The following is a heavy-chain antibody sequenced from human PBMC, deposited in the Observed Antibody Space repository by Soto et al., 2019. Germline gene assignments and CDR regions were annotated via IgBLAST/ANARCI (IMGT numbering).Heavy chain of an antibody. J-gene: IGHJ5*02. CDR3: VRGGGGGLFDP. CDR2: ISPGSRYP. D-gene: IGHD2-15*01. CDR1: GFTCGDSY. V-gene: IGHV3-11*06. Sequence: GSLRLSCAGSGFTCGDSYMSWIRQAPGKGLEWLSYISPGSRYPAYADSVKGRFTISRDNAKRSLYLQMMSLTAEDTAIYYCVRGGGGGLFDPWGQGTMVTVS.